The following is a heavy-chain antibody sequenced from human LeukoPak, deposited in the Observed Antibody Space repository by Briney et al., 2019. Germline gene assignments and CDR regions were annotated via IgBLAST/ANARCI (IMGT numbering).Heavy chain of an antibody. Sequence: GGSLRLSCAASGFIFSSYAMHWVRQAPGKGLEWVAVISYDGSNKYYADSVKGRFTISRDNSKNTLYLQMKSLRVEDTAVYYCARDHGSGSTDYFDYWGQGTLVTVSS. J-gene: IGHJ4*02. V-gene: IGHV3-30*04. D-gene: IGHD3-22*01. CDR1: GFIFSSYA. CDR3: ARDHGSGSTDYFDY. CDR2: ISYDGSNK.